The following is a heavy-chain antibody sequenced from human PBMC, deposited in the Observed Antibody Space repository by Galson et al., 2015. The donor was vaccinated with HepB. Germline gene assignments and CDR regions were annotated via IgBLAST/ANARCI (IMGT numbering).Heavy chain of an antibody. Sequence: SLRLFCAASGFTFSSYWMSWVRQAPGKGLEWVANINQYGSEKYYVDSMKGRFTISRDNARNSLYLQMNSLRVEDTAVYYCATYSWSGRKYDAFDIWGQGTMVTVSS. J-gene: IGHJ3*02. CDR1: GFTFSSYW. CDR3: ATYSWSGRKYDAFDI. CDR2: INQYGSEK. V-gene: IGHV3-7*03. D-gene: IGHD5-18*01.